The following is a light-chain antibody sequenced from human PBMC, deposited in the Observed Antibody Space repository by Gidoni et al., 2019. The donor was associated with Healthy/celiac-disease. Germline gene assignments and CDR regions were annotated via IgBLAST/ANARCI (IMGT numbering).Light chain of an antibody. CDR2: EVS. J-gene: IGLJ3*02. Sequence: QSALTQPPSASGSPGQSVTISCTGTSSDVGGYNYVSWYQQHPGKAPKRMIYEVSKRPSGVPDRFSGSKSGNTASLTVSGLQAGDEADYYCSSYAGEVFGGGTKLTVL. CDR1: SSDVGGYNY. V-gene: IGLV2-8*01. CDR3: SSYAGEV.